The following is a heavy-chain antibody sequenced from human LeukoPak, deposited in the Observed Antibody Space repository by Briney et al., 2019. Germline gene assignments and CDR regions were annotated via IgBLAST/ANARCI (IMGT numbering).Heavy chain of an antibody. Sequence: GSLRLSCAASGFTCSDYYMSWIRQTPGKGLEWIGNIFYSGGTYYSPSLTSRVTISLDTSRNQFSLKLNSVTAADTAVYYCAKSNGYGLVDIWGQGTMVTVSS. CDR2: IFYSGGT. CDR3: AKSNGYGLVDI. CDR1: GFTCSDYY. V-gene: IGHV4-59*04. D-gene: IGHD3-10*01. J-gene: IGHJ3*02.